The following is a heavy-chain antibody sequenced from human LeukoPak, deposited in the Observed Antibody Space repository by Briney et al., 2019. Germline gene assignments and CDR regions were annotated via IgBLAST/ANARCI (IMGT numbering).Heavy chain of an antibody. CDR3: ARGYTATGNWYFDL. V-gene: IGHV1-18*01. CDR1: GYTFTSYG. CDR2: ISAHNGNT. Sequence: ASVKVSCKAFGYTFTSYGISWVRQAPGQGLEWMGWISAHNGNTNYAQNLQGRVTMTTDTSTRTAYMELRSLRSDDTALYYCARGYTATGNWYFDLWGRGTLVSVSS. D-gene: IGHD4-17*01. J-gene: IGHJ2*01.